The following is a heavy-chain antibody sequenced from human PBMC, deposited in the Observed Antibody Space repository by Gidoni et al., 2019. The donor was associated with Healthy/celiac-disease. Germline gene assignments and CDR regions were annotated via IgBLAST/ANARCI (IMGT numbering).Heavy chain of an antibody. CDR2: INPSGGST. Sequence: QVQLVQSGAEVKKPGASVKVSCKASGYTFTSYYIHWVRQAPGQGIEWMGIINPSGGSTRYAQKFQGRVTMTRDTSTSTVYMELSSLRSEDTAVYYCASGGDYDAFDIWGQGTMVTVSS. CDR1: GYTFTSYY. D-gene: IGHD4-17*01. V-gene: IGHV1-46*01. J-gene: IGHJ3*02. CDR3: ASGGDYDAFDI.